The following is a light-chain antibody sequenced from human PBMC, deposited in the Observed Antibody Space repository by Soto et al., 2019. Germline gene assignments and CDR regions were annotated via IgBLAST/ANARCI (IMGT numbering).Light chain of an antibody. Sequence: IVLTQSPGTLSVSPGERVTLSCRASQTVIHNFLAWYQQQPGQAPRLLIYGASTRTSGVPDRFSGRGSGTDFTLTISRLEPEDSAAYFCQQYVYPTFTFGQGTKLEI. V-gene: IGKV3-20*01. J-gene: IGKJ2*01. CDR2: GAS. CDR3: QQYVYPTFT. CDR1: QTVIHNF.